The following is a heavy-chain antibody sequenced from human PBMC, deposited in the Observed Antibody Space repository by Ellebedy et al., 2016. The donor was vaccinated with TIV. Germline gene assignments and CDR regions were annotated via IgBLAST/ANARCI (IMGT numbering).Heavy chain of an antibody. CDR3: AQQVVGISGLTGGYFGP. CDR2: IYWDDDN. V-gene: IGHV2-5*02. CDR1: GFSLNSSGVS. D-gene: IGHD1-26*01. Sequence: SGPTLVKPTQTLTLTCTVSGFSLNSSGVSVGWIRQSPGKALDWLALIYWDDDNRYNPSLKNRLTITKDTSKDQVVLTLTNMDPVDTGTYFCAQQVVGISGLTGGYFGPWGPGIPVTVSS. J-gene: IGHJ5*02.